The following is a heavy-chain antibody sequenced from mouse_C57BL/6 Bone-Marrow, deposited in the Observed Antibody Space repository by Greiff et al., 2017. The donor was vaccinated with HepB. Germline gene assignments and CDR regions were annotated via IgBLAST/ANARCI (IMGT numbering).Heavy chain of an antibody. CDR1: GFSFNTYA. Sequence: EVKLVESGGGLVQPKGSLKLSCAASGFSFNTYAMNWVRQAPGKGLEWVARIRSKSNNYATYYADSVKDRFTISRDDSESMLYLQMNNLKTEDTAMYYCVRHGYSNPFDYWGQGTTLTVSS. CDR2: IRSKSNNYAT. V-gene: IGHV10-1*01. CDR3: VRHGYSNPFDY. D-gene: IGHD2-5*01. J-gene: IGHJ2*01.